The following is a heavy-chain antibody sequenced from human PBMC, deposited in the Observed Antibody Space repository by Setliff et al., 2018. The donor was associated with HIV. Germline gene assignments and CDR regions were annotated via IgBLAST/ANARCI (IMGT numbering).Heavy chain of an antibody. CDR3: ARDMRDSSGHYFEYY. CDR2: IRNKANSYTT. V-gene: IGHV3-72*01. CDR1: GFTFSDHY. Sequence: PGGSLRLSCAASGFTFSDHYMDWVRQAPGKGLEWVGRIRNKANSYTTEYAASVKGRFTISRDESKNSVDLQMNSLKTEDTAVYYCARDMRDSSGHYFEYYWGQGTLVTVSS. J-gene: IGHJ4*02. D-gene: IGHD3-22*01.